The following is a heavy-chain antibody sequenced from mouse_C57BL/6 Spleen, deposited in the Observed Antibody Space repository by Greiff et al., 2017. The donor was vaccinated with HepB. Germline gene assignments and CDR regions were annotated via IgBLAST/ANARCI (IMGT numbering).Heavy chain of an antibody. CDR1: GYSFTDYN. J-gene: IGHJ2*01. Sequence: VQLQQSGPELVNPGASVKISCKASGYSFTDYNMNWVQQSTGKSLEWIGVINPNYGTTSYNQKFKGQATLTVDQSSSTAYMQLNSLTSEDSAVYYCAGYYGNYGYFDYWGQGTTLTVSS. V-gene: IGHV1-39*01. D-gene: IGHD2-1*01. CDR3: AGYYGNYGYFDY. CDR2: INPNYGTT.